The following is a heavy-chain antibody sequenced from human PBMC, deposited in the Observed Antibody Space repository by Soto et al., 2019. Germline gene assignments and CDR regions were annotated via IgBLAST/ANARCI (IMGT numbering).Heavy chain of an antibody. Sequence: ASVKVSCKASGYTFTSYDINWVRQATGQGLEWMGWMNPNSGNTGYAQKFQGRVTMTRNTSISTAYMELSSLRSEDTAVYYCAISGPYDYVWGSYRSYYGMDVWGQGTTVTVSS. D-gene: IGHD3-16*02. CDR2: MNPNSGNT. CDR3: AISGPYDYVWGSYRSYYGMDV. V-gene: IGHV1-8*01. J-gene: IGHJ6*02. CDR1: GYTFTSYD.